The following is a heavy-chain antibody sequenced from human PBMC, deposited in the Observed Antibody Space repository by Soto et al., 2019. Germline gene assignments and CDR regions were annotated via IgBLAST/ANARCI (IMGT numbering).Heavy chain of an antibody. V-gene: IGHV3-7*03. Sequence: PGGSLRLSCAASGFTFSSSWMSWVRQAPGKGLEWVANIKEDGSEKDYVDPVKGRFTTTRDNAKNSLYLQMNNLRAEDTAVYFCTRKRFGMDVWGQGTTVTVS. CDR3: TRKRFGMDV. CDR1: GFTFSSSW. CDR2: IKEDGSEK. J-gene: IGHJ6*02.